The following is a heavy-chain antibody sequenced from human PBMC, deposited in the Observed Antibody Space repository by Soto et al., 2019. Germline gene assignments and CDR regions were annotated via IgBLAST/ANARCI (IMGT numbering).Heavy chain of an antibody. CDR1: VYTFTSYG. CDR2: ISAYNGNT. CDR3: ASYYGDYSNFLWV. J-gene: IGHJ6*02. D-gene: IGHD4-4*01. V-gene: IGHV1-18*01. Sequence: GXSVKVSCKASVYTFTSYGISWVRQAPGQGLEWMGWISAYNGNTNYAQKLQGRVTMTTDTSTSTAYMELRSLRSDDTAVYYCASYYGDYSNFLWVWGQGTTVTVSS.